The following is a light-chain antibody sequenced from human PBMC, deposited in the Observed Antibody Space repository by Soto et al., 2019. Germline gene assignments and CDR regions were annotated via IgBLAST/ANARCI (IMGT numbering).Light chain of an antibody. CDR3: SSYISNSTGV. CDR1: SSDVGGYNY. J-gene: IGLJ3*02. Sequence: QSVLTQPASVSGSPGQSITISCTGTSSDVGGYNYVSWYQQHPGKAPKLMIYDVSNRPSGVSNRFSGSKSGNTASLTISGLQAEDEADYYCSSYISNSTGVFGGGTKLTAL. CDR2: DVS. V-gene: IGLV2-14*01.